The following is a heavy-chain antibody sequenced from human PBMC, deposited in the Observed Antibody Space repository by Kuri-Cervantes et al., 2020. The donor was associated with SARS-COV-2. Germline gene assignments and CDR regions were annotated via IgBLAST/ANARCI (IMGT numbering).Heavy chain of an antibody. J-gene: IGHJ6*02. CDR2: INPNSGGT. V-gene: IGHV1-2*04. CDR1: GYTFTGYY. Sequence: ASVKVSCKASGYTFTGYYMHWVRQAPGQGLEWMGWINPNSGGTNYAQKFQGWVTMTRDTSISTAYMEPSRLRSDDTAVYYCARENLGVVEGMDVWGQGTTVTVSS. CDR3: ARENLGVVEGMDV. D-gene: IGHD3-3*01.